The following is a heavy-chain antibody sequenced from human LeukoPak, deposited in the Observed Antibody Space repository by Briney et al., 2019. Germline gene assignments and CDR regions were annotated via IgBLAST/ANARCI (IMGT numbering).Heavy chain of an antibody. J-gene: IGHJ3*02. CDR2: IKQDGSEK. CDR1: GFTLSSYW. CDR3: ARDLEGAFDI. V-gene: IGHV3-7*01. Sequence: GGSLSLSCAASGFTLSSYWMRWVRQGPAKGLEWGANIKQDGSEKYYVDSVKGRFTISRDNAKNSLYLQMNTLTAEDTAVYYCARDLEGAFDIWGQGTMVTVSS.